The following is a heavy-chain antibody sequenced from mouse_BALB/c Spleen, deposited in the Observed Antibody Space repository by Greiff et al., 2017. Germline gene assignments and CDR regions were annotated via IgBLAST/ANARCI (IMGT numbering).Heavy chain of an antibody. CDR1: GDSITSGY. D-gene: IGHD2-1*01. V-gene: IGHV3-8*02. CDR3: ASPIYYGNYEFAY. CDR2: ISYSGST. Sequence: EVQLVESGPSLVKPSQTLSLTCSVTGDSITSGYWNWIRKFPGNKLEYMGYISYSGSTYYNPSLKSRISITRDTSKNQYYLQLNSVTTEDTATYYCASPIYYGNYEFAYWGQGTLVTVSA. J-gene: IGHJ3*01.